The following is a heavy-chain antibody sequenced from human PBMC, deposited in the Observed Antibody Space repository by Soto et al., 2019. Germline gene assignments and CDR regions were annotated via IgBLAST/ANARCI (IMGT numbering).Heavy chain of an antibody. D-gene: IGHD7-27*01. CDR1: GYTFTSDD. Sequence: ASVKVSCKASGYTFTSDDINWVRQATGQGLEWMGWMNPNSGNTGYAQKVQGRVTMTRNTSISTAYMELSSLRSEDTAVYYCARGGTGDDAFDIWGQGTMVTVSS. V-gene: IGHV1-8*02. J-gene: IGHJ3*02. CDR2: MNPNSGNT. CDR3: ARGGTGDDAFDI.